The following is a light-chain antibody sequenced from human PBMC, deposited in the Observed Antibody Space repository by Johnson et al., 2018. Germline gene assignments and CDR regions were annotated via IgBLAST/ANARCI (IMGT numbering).Light chain of an antibody. CDR3: GTWDSSLSAGNV. J-gene: IGLJ1*01. Sequence: QSVLTQPPSVSAAPGQKVTISCSGSSSNIGNNYVSWYQQLPGTAPKLLIYENNKRPSGIPDRFSGSKSGTSATLGITGLQTGDEADYYFGTWDSSLSAGNVFGTGNKLTVL. CDR1: SSNIGNNY. V-gene: IGLV1-51*02. CDR2: ENN.